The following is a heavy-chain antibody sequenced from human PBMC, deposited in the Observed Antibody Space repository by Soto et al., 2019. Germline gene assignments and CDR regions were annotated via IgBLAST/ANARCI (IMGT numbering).Heavy chain of an antibody. CDR3: ARDRSTDFGLDV. D-gene: IGHD3-3*01. J-gene: IGHJ6*02. Sequence: GGSLRLSCVASGFTFSNYWMTWVRQAPGKGLEWVANINEDGSMKLYVDSVKGRFTISRDNPKISLYLQMNNLRVDDTAIYYWARDRSTDFGLDVWGQGTTVTVSS. CDR2: INEDGSMK. V-gene: IGHV3-7*03. CDR1: GFTFSNYW.